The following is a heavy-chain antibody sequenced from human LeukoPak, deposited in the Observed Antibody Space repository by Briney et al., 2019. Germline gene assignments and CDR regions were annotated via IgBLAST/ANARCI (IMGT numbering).Heavy chain of an antibody. CDR1: GGSFSGYY. V-gene: IGHV4-34*01. D-gene: IGHD2-2*01. J-gene: IGHJ5*02. Sequence: SETLSLTCAVYGGSFSGYYWSWIRQPPGKGLEWIGEINHSGSTNYNPSLKSRVTISVDTSKNQFSLKLSSVTAADTAVYYCARGVHIVVVPAAPLFDPWGQGTLVTVSP. CDR3: ARGVHIVVVPAAPLFDP. CDR2: INHSGST.